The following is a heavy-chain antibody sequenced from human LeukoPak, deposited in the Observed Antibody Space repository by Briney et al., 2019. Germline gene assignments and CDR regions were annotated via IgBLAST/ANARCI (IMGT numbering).Heavy chain of an antibody. Sequence: EGSLRLSCAASGFTFSSYSMNWVRQAPGKGLEWVSYISSNSNLIYYADSVKGRFAISRDNAKNSLYLQMNSLRDEDTAVYYCARDGYKTYGMDVWDQGTTVTVSS. CDR1: GFTFSSYS. D-gene: IGHD5-24*01. J-gene: IGHJ6*02. V-gene: IGHV3-48*02. CDR2: ISSNSNLI. CDR3: ARDGYKTYGMDV.